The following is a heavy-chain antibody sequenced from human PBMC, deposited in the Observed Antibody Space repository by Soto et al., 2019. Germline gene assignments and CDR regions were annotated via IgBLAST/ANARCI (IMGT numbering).Heavy chain of an antibody. CDR1: GGSISSSNW. J-gene: IGHJ5*02. V-gene: IGHV4-4*02. CDR2: IYHSGST. D-gene: IGHD5-18*01. CDR3: ARDGRGTAMCFTAGDWFDP. Sequence: SETLSLTCAVSGGSISSSNWWSWVRQPPGKGLEWIGEIYHSGSTNYNPSLKSRVTISVDKSKNQFSLKLSSVTAADTAVYYCARDGRGTAMCFTAGDWFDPWGQGTLVTVSS.